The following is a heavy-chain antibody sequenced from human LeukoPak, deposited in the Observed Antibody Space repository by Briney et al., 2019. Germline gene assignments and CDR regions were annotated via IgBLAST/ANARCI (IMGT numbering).Heavy chain of an antibody. CDR2: ISSSSSTI. V-gene: IGHV3-48*01. CDR1: GFTFISYS. D-gene: IGHD6-19*01. CDR3: ARDQRQWLASFDY. J-gene: IGHJ4*02. Sequence: HPGGSLRLSCAASGFTFISYSMNWVRQAPGKGLEWVSYISSSSSTIYYADSVKGRFTISRDNAKNSLYLQMNSLRAEDTAVYYCARDQRQWLASFDYWGQGTVVTVSS.